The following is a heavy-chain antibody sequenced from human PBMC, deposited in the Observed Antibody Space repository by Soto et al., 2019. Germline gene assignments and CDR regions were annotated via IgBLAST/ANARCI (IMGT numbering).Heavy chain of an antibody. J-gene: IGHJ4*02. CDR2: INSDGTRT. Sequence: GGSLRLSFAASGFTFSSYSMNWVRQAPGKGLEWVSRINSDGTRTNYADYAMGRFTISRDNAKNTLYLQMNSLRAEDTAVYFCARGALGNYYQDSWGQGTPVTVSS. CDR3: ARGALGNYYQDS. V-gene: IGHV3-74*01. D-gene: IGHD3-10*01. CDR1: GFTFSSYS.